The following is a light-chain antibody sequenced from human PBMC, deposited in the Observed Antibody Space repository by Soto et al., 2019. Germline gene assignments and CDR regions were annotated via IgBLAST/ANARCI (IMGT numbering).Light chain of an antibody. V-gene: IGKV3-20*01. CDR1: QSVSSSY. CDR2: GAS. J-gene: IGKJ3*01. Sequence: EIVLTQSPGTLSLSPGERATLSCRAIQSVSSSYLAWYQQKPGQAPRLLIYGASSRATGIPDRFSGSGSGTDFTLTISRLEPEDFAVYYCQQYGSSPEIFTFGPGTKVDIK. CDR3: QQYGSSPEIFT.